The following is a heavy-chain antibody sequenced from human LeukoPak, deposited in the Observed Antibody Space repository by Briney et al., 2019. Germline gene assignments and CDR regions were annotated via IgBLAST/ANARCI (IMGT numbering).Heavy chain of an antibody. D-gene: IGHD3-22*01. CDR3: AKTSGSSCYGGSDY. J-gene: IGHJ4*02. Sequence: PGGSLRLSCAASGITFSSNAMSWVRQAPGKGLEWVSCVTGTGGSTYYAASVKGRFTISRDNSKNTLFLDMNSLRAEDTALYYCAKTSGSSCYGGSDYWGQGTLVTVSS. CDR2: VTGTGGST. V-gene: IGHV3-23*01. CDR1: GITFSSNA.